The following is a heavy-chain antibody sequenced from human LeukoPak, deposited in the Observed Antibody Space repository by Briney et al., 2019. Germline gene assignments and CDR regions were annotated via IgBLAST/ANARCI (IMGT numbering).Heavy chain of an antibody. CDR1: GGTFSSYA. CDR2: IIPIFGTA. V-gene: IGHV1-69*13. CDR3: ARDSHYGDERGRYYYMDV. J-gene: IGHJ6*03. Sequence: GASVKVSCKASGGTFSSYAISWVRQAPGQGLEWMGGIIPIFGTANYAQKFQGRVTITADESTSTAYMELSSLRSEDTAVYYCARDSHYGDERGRYYYMDVWGKGTTVTISS. D-gene: IGHD4-17*01.